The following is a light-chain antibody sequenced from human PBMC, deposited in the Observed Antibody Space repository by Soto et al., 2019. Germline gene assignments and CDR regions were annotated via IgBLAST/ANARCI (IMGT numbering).Light chain of an antibody. V-gene: IGKV1-5*01. CDR2: DAS. CDR1: QSISSW. Sequence: DIQLTQSPSTLSASVGDRVTITCRVSQSISSWLAWYQQKPGKAPKLLIYDASNLETGVPSRFSGSGSGTDFTLTITNLQPEDVATYYCQKYDMDPPATFGQGTKVDIK. CDR3: QKYDMDPPAT. J-gene: IGKJ1*01.